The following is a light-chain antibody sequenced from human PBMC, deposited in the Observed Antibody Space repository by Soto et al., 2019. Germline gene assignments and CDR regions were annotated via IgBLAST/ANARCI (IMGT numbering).Light chain of an antibody. CDR3: QQRSYRTQR. V-gene: IGKV3-11*01. CDR2: ESS. Sequence: EILMKQPPITLSLSPRMTATHSCRASQTVDNYLDWYQQKPGQAPRLLIYESSNRATGIPARFSGSGSGTDFILTISSLEPEDFAVYYCQQRSYRTQRFGQGTKVDIK. J-gene: IGKJ1*01. CDR1: QTVDNY.